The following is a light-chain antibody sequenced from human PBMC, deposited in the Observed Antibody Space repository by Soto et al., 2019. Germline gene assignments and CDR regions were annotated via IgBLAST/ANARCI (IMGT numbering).Light chain of an antibody. CDR3: CSYAGSSTYV. V-gene: IGLV2-23*01. J-gene: IGLJ1*01. Sequence: QSVLTQPACVSGSPGQSITIACTGTSSDVGSYNLVSWYQQHPGKAPKPMIYEGTKRPSGVSNRFSGSKSGNTASLTISGLQAEDEADYYCCSYAGSSTYVFGTGTKVT. CDR1: SSDVGSYNL. CDR2: EGT.